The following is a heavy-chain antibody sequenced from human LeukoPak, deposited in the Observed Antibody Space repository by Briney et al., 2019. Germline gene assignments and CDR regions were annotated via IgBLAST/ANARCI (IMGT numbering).Heavy chain of an antibody. J-gene: IGHJ4*02. CDR1: GLILIIDW. Sequence: GGSLRLSRPVSGLILIIDWMQWARQAPGKGLVWVARTNLHGTTVDYADSVKGRFTISRDNAKNTLFLQMNSLRAEDTAVYFSARGYTYVRLGDHWGQGTLVTVSS. CDR3: ARGYTYVRLGDH. D-gene: IGHD5-18*01. V-gene: IGHV3-74*01. CDR2: TNLHGTTV.